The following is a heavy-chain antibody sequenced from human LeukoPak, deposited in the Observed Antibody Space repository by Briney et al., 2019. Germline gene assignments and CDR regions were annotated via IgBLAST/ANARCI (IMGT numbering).Heavy chain of an antibody. V-gene: IGHV3-7*02. J-gene: IGHJ3*02. Sequence: PGGSLRLSCAASGFTFSSYWMSWVRQTPGKGLEWVANIKQDGSEKYYMDSVKGRFTISRDNAKNSLYLQMNSLRAEDTAVYYCGKYNPLLKPGGRWDAFDIWGQGTMVNVFS. CDR2: IKQDGSEK. CDR1: GFTFSSYW. D-gene: IGHD2-2*01. CDR3: GKYNPLLKPGGRWDAFDI.